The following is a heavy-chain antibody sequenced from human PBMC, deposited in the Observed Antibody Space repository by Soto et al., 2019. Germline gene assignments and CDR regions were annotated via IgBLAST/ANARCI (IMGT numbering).Heavy chain of an antibody. CDR2: IIPIFGTA. CDR1: GGTFSSYA. CDR3: ARDGHYVPRDGMDV. D-gene: IGHD3-16*01. Sequence: QVQLVQSGAEVKKPGSSVKVSCKASGGTFSSYAISWVRQAPGQGLEWMGGIIPIFGTANYAQKFQGRVTXXAXEXXSTAYRELSSLRSEDTAVYYCARDGHYVPRDGMDVWGQGTTVTVSS. J-gene: IGHJ6*02. V-gene: IGHV1-69*12.